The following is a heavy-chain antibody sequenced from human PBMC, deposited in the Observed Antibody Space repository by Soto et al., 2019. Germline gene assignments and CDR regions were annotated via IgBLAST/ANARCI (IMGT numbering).Heavy chain of an antibody. J-gene: IGHJ5*02. CDR1: GGPFGGYY. V-gene: IGHV4-59*01. CDR2: VHSGGTT. D-gene: IGHD6-13*01. Sequence: QVQLQESGPGLVKTSETLSLTCTVSGGPFGGYYWSWIRQPPGKGLEWIGYVHSGGTTRYNPSLETRVTMSIDTSTNQFSLSLSSVTAADSGVYFCAKGVMASSWYNWFDPWGQGTLVDVTS. CDR3: AKGVMASSWYNWFDP.